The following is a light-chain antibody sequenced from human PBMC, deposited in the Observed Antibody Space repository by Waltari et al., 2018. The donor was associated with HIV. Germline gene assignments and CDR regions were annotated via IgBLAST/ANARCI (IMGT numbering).Light chain of an antibody. CDR1: RSLLHTSNTKNY. CDR3: QQYFSLPPT. Sequence: DIVMTQSPDSLLVSVVERATITCSSSRSLLHTSNTKNYLAWYNEKAGQPPKTLIYWTSVRDSRVPDRFSGGGAETDFTHAINDVQAEDVALYYCQQYFSLPPTFSQGTQLHIK. V-gene: IGKV4-1*01. J-gene: IGKJ2*01. CDR2: WTS.